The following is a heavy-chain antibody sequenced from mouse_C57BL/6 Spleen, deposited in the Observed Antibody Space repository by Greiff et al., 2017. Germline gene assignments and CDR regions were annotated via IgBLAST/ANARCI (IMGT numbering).Heavy chain of an antibody. CDR2: INPGSGGT. Sequence: VQVVESGAELVRPGTSVKVSCKASGYAFTNYLIEWVKQRPGQGLEWIGVINPGSGGTNYNEKFKGKATLTADKSSSTAYMQLSSLTSEDSAVYVCARSGGDGSTCFDYWGQGTTLTVSS. CDR1: GYAFTNYL. CDR3: ARSGGDGSTCFDY. V-gene: IGHV1-54*01. J-gene: IGHJ2*01. D-gene: IGHD1-1*01.